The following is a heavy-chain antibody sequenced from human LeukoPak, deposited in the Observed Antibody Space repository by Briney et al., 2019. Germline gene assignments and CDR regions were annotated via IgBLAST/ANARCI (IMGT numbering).Heavy chain of an antibody. Sequence: SETLSLTCTVSGHSISSGYYWGWIRRPPGKRLEWIGSIHHSGITYYNPSLKSRVTMSLDTSTNQFSLKLSSVTAADTAVYYCARADYGDYGRNWFDPWGQGTLVTVSS. J-gene: IGHJ5*02. CDR2: IHHSGIT. CDR3: ARADYGDYGRNWFDP. D-gene: IGHD4-17*01. CDR1: GHSISSGYY. V-gene: IGHV4-38-2*02.